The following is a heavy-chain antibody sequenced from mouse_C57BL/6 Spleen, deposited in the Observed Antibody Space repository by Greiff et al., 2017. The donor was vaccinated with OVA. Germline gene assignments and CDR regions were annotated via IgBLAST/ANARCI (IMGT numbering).Heavy chain of an antibody. CDR2: ISDGGSYT. J-gene: IGHJ3*01. Sequence: EVKVVESGGGLVKPGGSLKLSCAASGFTFSSYAMSWVRQTPEKRLEWVATISDGGSYTYYPDNVKGRFTISRDNAKNNLYLQMSHLKSEDTAMYYCARDDYYEGAWFAYWGQGTLVTVSA. V-gene: IGHV5-4*01. CDR1: GFTFSSYA. D-gene: IGHD1-1*01. CDR3: ARDDYYEGAWFAY.